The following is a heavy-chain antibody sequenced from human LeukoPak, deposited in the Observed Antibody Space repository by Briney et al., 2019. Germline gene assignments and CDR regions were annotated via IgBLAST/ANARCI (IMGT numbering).Heavy chain of an antibody. CDR2: IYTSGNT. Sequence: SETLSLTCTVSGGSISNYFWTWNRQPPGKGPEWIGYIYTSGNTNYNPSLGSRVTMSVDTSKNQFSLRLNSVTAADTAVYYCTRGFLQIDYWGQGTLVTVSS. J-gene: IGHJ4*02. CDR3: TRGFLQIDY. CDR1: GGSISNYF. V-gene: IGHV4-4*09.